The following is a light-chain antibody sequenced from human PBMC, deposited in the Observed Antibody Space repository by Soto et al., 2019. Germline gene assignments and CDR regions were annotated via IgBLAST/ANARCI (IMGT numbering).Light chain of an antibody. CDR3: CSYAGSKTYV. V-gene: IGLV2-23*01. CDR2: QDN. J-gene: IGLJ1*01. CDR1: SSDVGGYNL. Sequence: QSVLTQPASVSGSPGQSITISCTGTSSDVGGYNLVSWYQQHPGKAPKPMIYQDNKRPSGVSTRFSGSKSGNTASLTISGLQAEDEADYYCCSYAGSKTYVFGSGTKVTVL.